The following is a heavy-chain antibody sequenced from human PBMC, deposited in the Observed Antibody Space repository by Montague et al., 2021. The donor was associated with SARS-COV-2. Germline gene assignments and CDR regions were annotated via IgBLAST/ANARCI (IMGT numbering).Heavy chain of an antibody. J-gene: IGHJ4*02. D-gene: IGHD2-8*02. CDR1: SGSLSGYY. CDR2: THYNGTT. CDR3: ARGTAYDHVYY. Sequence: SETLPLTCTASSGSLSGYYWNWIRQPPGKGLEWIGFTHYNGTTKYNPSLKSRLNMSLDTSKNQFSLTLNSVTAADTAIYYCARGTAYDHVYYWGQGAPVTVAS. V-gene: IGHV4-59*12.